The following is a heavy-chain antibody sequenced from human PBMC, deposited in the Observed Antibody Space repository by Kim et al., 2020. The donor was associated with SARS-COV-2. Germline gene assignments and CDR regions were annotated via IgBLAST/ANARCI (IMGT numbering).Heavy chain of an antibody. CDR2: IYPGDSDT. V-gene: IGHV5-51*01. J-gene: IGHJ5*02. CDR1: GYSFTSYW. Sequence: GESLKISCKGSGYSFTSYWIGWVRQMPGKGLEWMGIIYPGDSDTRYSPSFQGQVTISADKSISTAYLQWSSLKASDTAMYYCARYHYCSGGSCHPGRPYNWFDPWGQGTLVTVSS. CDR3: ARYHYCSGGSCHPGRPYNWFDP. D-gene: IGHD2-15*01.